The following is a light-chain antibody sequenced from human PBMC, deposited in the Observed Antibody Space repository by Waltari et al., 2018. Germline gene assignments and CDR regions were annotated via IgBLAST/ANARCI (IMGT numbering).Light chain of an antibody. Sequence: DVVLTQSPLFLPVTLGQPASISCRSSESLVYSGGITYLNWFHQRPGQSPRRLIYKVSNRDSGVPDRFNGSGSGTDFTLNISRVEAEDVGIYYCMHGTHWSLTFGGGTKVEIK. CDR3: MHGTHWSLT. CDR1: ESLVYSGGITY. V-gene: IGKV2-30*01. J-gene: IGKJ4*01. CDR2: KVS.